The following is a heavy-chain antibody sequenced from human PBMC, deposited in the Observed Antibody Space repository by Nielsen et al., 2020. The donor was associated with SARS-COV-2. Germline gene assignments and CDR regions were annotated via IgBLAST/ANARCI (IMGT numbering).Heavy chain of an antibody. Sequence: ASVKVSCKASGYTFTSYGISWVRQAPGQGLEWMGWISAHNGNTNYAQKLQGRVTMTTDTSTSTAYMELSSLRSEDTAVYYCASSYYDILTGYYKALDYWGQGTLVTVSS. CDR3: ASSYYDILTGYYKALDY. CDR1: GYTFTSYG. CDR2: ISAHNGNT. V-gene: IGHV1-18*01. J-gene: IGHJ4*02. D-gene: IGHD3-9*01.